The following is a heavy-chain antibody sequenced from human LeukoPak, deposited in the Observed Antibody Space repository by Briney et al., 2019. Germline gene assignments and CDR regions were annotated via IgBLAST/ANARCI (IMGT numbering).Heavy chain of an antibody. CDR3: AREVYRSSTSCYTGYFQH. V-gene: IGHV3-74*01. CDR1: GFTFSSYW. J-gene: IGHJ1*01. CDR2: INSDGSST. Sequence: GGSLRLSCAASGFTFSSYWMHWVRQAPGKGLVWVSRINSDGSSTSYADSVKGRFTISRDNAKNSLYLQMNSLRAEDTAVYYCAREVYRSSTSCYTGYFQHWGQGTLVTVSS. D-gene: IGHD2-2*02.